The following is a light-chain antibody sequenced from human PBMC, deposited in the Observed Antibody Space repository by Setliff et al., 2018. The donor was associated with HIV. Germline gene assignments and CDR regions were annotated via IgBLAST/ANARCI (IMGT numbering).Light chain of an antibody. CDR1: SSDVGGYNL. CDR2: EVS. J-gene: IGLJ1*01. V-gene: IGLV2-23*02. CDR3: WFYAGGSTLYV. Sequence: QSALAQHSSVSGSPGQSITISCTGSSSDVGGYNLVSLYQQHPGKAPKLVIYEVSKRPSGVSNRFSGSMSGNTATLTISVLQAEDDADYYCWFYAGGSTLYVFGDGTKVTGL.